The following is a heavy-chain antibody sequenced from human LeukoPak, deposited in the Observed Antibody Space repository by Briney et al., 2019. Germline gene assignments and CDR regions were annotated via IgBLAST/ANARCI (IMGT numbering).Heavy chain of an antibody. CDR2: ISAYNGNT. Sequence: ASVKVSCKASGYTFTSYGISWVRQAPGQGLEWMGWISAYNGNTNYAQKLQGRVTMTTDTSTSTAYMELRSLRSDDTAVYYCARLRYYDYVWGSYREFDYWGQGTLVTVSS. J-gene: IGHJ4*02. D-gene: IGHD3-16*02. V-gene: IGHV1-18*01. CDR3: ARLRYYDYVWGSYREFDY. CDR1: GYTFTSYG.